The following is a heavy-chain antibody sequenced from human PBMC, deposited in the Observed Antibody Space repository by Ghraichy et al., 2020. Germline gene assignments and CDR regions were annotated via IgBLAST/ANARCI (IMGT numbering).Heavy chain of an antibody. J-gene: IGHJ4*02. V-gene: IGHV4-39*01. D-gene: IGHD3-22*01. CDR3: ARQSTRNYYDRSVRGTFDY. CDR2: IYYSGST. CDR1: GGSISSSSYY. Sequence: SETLSLTCTVSGGSISSSSYYWGWIRQPPGKGLEWIGSIYYSGSTYYNPSLKSRVTISVNTSKNQFSLKLSSVTAADTAVYYCARQSTRNYYDRSVRGTFDYWGQGTLVTVSS.